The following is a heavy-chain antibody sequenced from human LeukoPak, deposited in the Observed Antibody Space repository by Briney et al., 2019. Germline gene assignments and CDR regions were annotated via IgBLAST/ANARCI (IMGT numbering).Heavy chain of an antibody. CDR1: GFTFDDYA. V-gene: IGHV3-9*01. Sequence: GRSLRLSCAASGFTFDDYAMHWVRQAPGKGLEWVSGISWNSGSIGYADSVKGRFTISRDNAKNSLYLQMNSLRAEDTALYYCAKDIYGDYVPRYYFDYWGQGTLVTVSS. D-gene: IGHD4-17*01. CDR3: AKDIYGDYVPRYYFDY. J-gene: IGHJ4*02. CDR2: ISWNSGSI.